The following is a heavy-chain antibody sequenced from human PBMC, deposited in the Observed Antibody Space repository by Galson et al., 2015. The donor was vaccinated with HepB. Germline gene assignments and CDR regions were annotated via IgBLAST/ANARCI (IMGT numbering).Heavy chain of an antibody. CDR3: ARVNGNNHYYHSNTGLDY. D-gene: IGHD3-22*01. J-gene: IGHJ4*02. CDR2: IIPILGIA. CDR1: GGTFSSYA. V-gene: IGHV1-69*04. Sequence: SVKVSCKASGGTFSSYAISWVRQAPGQGLEWMGRIIPILGIANYAQKFQGRVTITADKSTSTAYMELSSLRSEDTAVYYCARVNGNNHYYHSNTGLDYWGQGTLVTVSS.